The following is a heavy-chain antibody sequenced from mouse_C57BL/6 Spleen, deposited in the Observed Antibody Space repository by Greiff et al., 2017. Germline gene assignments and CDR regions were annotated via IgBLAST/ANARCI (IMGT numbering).Heavy chain of an antibody. Sequence: EVHLVESGGGLVKPGGSLKLSCAASGFTFSSYTMSWVHQTPEKRLEWVATISGGGGNTYYPDSVKGRFTISRDNAKNTLYLQMSSLRSEDTALYYCARLSNWDIGGAWFAYWGQGTLVTVSA. V-gene: IGHV5-9*01. CDR1: GFTFSSYT. CDR2: ISGGGGNT. CDR3: ARLSNWDIGGAWFAY. D-gene: IGHD4-1*01. J-gene: IGHJ3*01.